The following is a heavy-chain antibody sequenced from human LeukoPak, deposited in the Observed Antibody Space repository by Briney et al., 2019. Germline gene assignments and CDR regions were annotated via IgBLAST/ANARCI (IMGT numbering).Heavy chain of an antibody. CDR3: ARAYYDSSGYPPHFDY. V-gene: IGHV1-18*01. CDR2: ISAYNGNT. Sequence: ASVKVSCKASGYTFTSYGISWVRQAPGQGLEWMGWISAYNGNTNYAQKLQGRVTMTTDTSTSTAYMELRSLRSDDTAVYYCARAYYDSSGYPPHFDYWGQGTLVTVSS. D-gene: IGHD3-22*01. CDR1: GYTFTSYG. J-gene: IGHJ4*02.